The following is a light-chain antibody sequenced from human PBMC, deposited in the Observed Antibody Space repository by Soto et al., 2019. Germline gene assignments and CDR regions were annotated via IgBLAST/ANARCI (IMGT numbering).Light chain of an antibody. J-gene: IGLJ2*01. CDR3: QTWGTGIHLV. CDR1: SGHSSYA. CDR2: LDSDGSH. Sequence: QLVLTQSPSASASPGASVKLTCTLSSGHSSYAIAWHQQQPEQGPRYLMKLDSDGSHTKGDAIPDRFSGSSSGAERYLTISILQSEDEADYYCQTWGTGIHLVFGGGTKLTVL. V-gene: IGLV4-69*01.